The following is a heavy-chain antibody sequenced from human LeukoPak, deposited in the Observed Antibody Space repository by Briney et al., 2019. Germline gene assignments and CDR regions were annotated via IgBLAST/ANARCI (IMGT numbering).Heavy chain of an antibody. V-gene: IGHV3-23*01. Sequence: QAGGSLRLSCAASGFTFSSYDMSWVRQAPGKGLEWVSAITGSGYSTYYADSVKGRFTISRDNAKNSLYLQMNSLRAEDTAVYYCARVRAFGGVISKWGQGTLVTVSS. CDR2: ITGSGYST. D-gene: IGHD3-16*02. CDR3: ARVRAFGGVISK. J-gene: IGHJ4*02. CDR1: GFTFSSYD.